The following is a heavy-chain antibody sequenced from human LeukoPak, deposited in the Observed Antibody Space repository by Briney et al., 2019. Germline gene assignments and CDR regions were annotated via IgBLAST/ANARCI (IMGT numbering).Heavy chain of an antibody. V-gene: IGHV4-38-2*02. CDR1: THSVSTDYY. J-gene: IGHJ4*02. CDR2: IYHDGST. CDR3: ARDLAWPENYGDSKGNDY. D-gene: IGHD4-17*01. Sequence: SETLSLTCTVSTHSVSTDYYWGWIRQPPGKGLEWIGNIYHDGSTYYTPSLKSRVTISVDTSKNQFSLKLTSVTAADTAVYYCARDLAWPENYGDSKGNDYWGQGTLVTVSS.